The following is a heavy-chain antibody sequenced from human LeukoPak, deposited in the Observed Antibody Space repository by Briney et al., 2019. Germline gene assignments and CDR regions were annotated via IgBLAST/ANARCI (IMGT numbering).Heavy chain of an antibody. CDR1: GYTLSNYA. V-gene: IGHV1-3*01. D-gene: IGHD2-2*01. Sequence: ATAKVSCKPSGYTLSNYAMHRVRQAPGPRPEWLGWMNAGKSNTEYSQKLQGRVTITWDTAASTVNMEVTSLRPEDTAVYYCVRVSCAGCYRLDHWGQGTLVTVSS. CDR2: MNAGKSNT. J-gene: IGHJ4*02. CDR3: VRVSCAGCYRLDH.